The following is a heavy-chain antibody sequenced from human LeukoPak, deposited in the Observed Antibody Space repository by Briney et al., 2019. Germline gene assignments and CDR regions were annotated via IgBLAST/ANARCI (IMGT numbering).Heavy chain of an antibody. D-gene: IGHD3-22*01. V-gene: IGHV3-23*01. J-gene: IGHJ4*02. CDR3: AKSDHDSSGYFDY. CDR2: ISGSGGKT. CDR1: GFTFSNYA. Sequence: GGSLRLSCAASGFTFSNYAMSWVRQAPGKGLEWVSGISGSGGKTFYADPVKGRFTISRDNSKNTLYLLMKSLRAEDTAVYYCAKSDHDSSGYFDYWGQGTLVTVSS.